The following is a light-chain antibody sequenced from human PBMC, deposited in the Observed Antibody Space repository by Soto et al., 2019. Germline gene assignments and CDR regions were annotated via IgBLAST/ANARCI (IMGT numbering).Light chain of an antibody. CDR3: KQSSAFTLT. Sequence: DIQMTQSPSSVSASVGDRATITCRASQGISNWLAWYQQKQGKAPELXIYAVSYLQSGVPSRVSGSGSGTDFTLTISSLQPADFATYFCKQSSAFTLTFGGGTQVDIK. CDR1: QGISNW. CDR2: AVS. J-gene: IGKJ4*01. V-gene: IGKV1-12*01.